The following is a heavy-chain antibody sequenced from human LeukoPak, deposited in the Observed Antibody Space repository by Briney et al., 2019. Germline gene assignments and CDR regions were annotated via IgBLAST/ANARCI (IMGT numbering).Heavy chain of an antibody. CDR1: GGSISSSSYY. CDR2: IYYGGST. CDR3: ARRNSNYGGQFDY. J-gene: IGHJ4*02. Sequence: KTSETLSLTCTVSGGSISSSSYYWGWIRQPPGKGLEWIGSIYYGGSTYYNPSLKSRVTISVDTSKNQFSLKLSSVTTADTAVYYCARRNSNYGGQFDYWGQGTLVTVSS. V-gene: IGHV4-39*01. D-gene: IGHD4-11*01.